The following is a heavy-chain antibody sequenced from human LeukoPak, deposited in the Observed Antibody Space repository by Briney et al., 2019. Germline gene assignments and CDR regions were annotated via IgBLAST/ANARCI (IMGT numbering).Heavy chain of an antibody. V-gene: IGHV1-69*05. Sequence: GASVKVSCKASGGTFSSYAISWVRQAPGQGFEWMGRIIPIFGTANYAQKFQGRVTITTDESTSTAYMELSSLRSEDTAVYYCASSPRTMVRGAAFDVWGQGTMVTVSS. D-gene: IGHD3-10*01. CDR1: GGTFSSYA. J-gene: IGHJ3*01. CDR2: IIPIFGTA. CDR3: ASSPRTMVRGAAFDV.